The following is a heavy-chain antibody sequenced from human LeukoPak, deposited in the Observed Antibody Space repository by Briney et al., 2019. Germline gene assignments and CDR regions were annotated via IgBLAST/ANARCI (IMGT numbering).Heavy chain of an antibody. CDR2: IYYNKNT. CDR1: GGSISSSSAY. CDR3: VSPRGFSYGYFDY. V-gene: IGHV4-39*01. J-gene: IGHJ4*02. Sequence: SETLSLTCTVSGGSISSSSAYWGWIRQPPGKGLEWIGSIYYNKNTYYNPSLKSRVTISADTSKNQFSLTLGSVSATDTAVYYCVSPRGFSYGYFDYWGQGTLVTVSS. D-gene: IGHD5-18*01.